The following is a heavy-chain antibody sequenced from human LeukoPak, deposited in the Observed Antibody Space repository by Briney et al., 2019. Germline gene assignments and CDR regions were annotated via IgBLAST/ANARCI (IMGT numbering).Heavy chain of an antibody. Sequence: PSETLSLTCTVSGGSISSYYWSWIRQPPGKGLEYIGYIYYSGSTNYNPSLKSRVTISVDTSKNQFSLKLTSVTAADTAVYYCASRPYASNWLSPSPFDYWGQGTLVTVSS. CDR1: GGSISSYY. J-gene: IGHJ4*02. V-gene: IGHV4-59*01. CDR3: ASRPYASNWLSPSPFDY. D-gene: IGHD6-13*01. CDR2: IYYSGST.